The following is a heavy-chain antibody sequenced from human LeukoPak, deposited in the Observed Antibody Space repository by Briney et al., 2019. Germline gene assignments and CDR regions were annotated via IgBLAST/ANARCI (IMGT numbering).Heavy chain of an antibody. CDR2: IYYSGST. V-gene: IGHV4-61*08. D-gene: IGHD4-17*01. Sequence: SETLSLTCTVSGGSISSGGYYWSWIRQPPGKGLEWIGYIYYSGSTNYNPSLKSRVTISVDTSKNQFSLKLSSVTAADTAVYYCARDLHGDYYYGMDVWGQGTTVTVSS. CDR1: GGSISSGGYY. CDR3: ARDLHGDYYYGMDV. J-gene: IGHJ6*02.